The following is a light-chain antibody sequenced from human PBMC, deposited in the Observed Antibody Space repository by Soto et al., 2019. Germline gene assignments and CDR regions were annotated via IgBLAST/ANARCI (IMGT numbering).Light chain of an antibody. CDR2: DAS. V-gene: IGKV1-5*01. Sequence: GDSVTITCRASQSVSGWLAWYQQNPGKAPNLLIYDASSLESGVPSRFRGSGSGTEFTLTISSLQPDDFETYYCQQYNSYSFTFGQGTKVDIK. J-gene: IGKJ1*01. CDR1: QSVSGW. CDR3: QQYNSYSFT.